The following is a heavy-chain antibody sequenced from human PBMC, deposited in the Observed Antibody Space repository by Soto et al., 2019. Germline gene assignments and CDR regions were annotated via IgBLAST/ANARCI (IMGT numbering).Heavy chain of an antibody. Sequence: ASVKVSSKASGYTFTSYAMHWVRQAPGQRLEWMGWINAGNGNTKYSQKFQGRVTITRDTSASTAYMELSSLRSEDTAVYYCARAGSYGFPRMYYFDYWGQGTLVTVSS. V-gene: IGHV1-3*01. CDR2: INAGNGNT. CDR3: ARAGSYGFPRMYYFDY. D-gene: IGHD5-18*01. J-gene: IGHJ4*02. CDR1: GYTFTSYA.